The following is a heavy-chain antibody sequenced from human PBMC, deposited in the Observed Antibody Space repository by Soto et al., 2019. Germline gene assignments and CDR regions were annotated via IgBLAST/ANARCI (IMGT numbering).Heavy chain of an antibody. CDR1: GFTFSSYA. CDR2: ISYDGSNK. J-gene: IGHJ6*02. D-gene: IGHD5-18*01. Sequence: PGGSLRLSCAASGFTFSSYAMHWVRQAPGKGLEWVAVISYDGSNKYYADSVKGRFTISRDNSKNTLYLQMNSLRAEDTAVYYCARDPRYRSGYPYGMYVWGQGTTVTVYS. V-gene: IGHV3-30-3*01. CDR3: ARDPRYRSGYPYGMYV.